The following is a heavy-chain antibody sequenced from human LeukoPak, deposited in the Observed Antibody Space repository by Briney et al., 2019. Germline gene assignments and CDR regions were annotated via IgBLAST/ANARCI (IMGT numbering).Heavy chain of an antibody. CDR3: ARDYYDSSGYIVFDY. Sequence: SETLSLTCTVSGGSISSSSYYWGWIRQPPGKGLEWIRSIYYSGSTYYNPSLKSRVTISVDTSKNQFSLKLSSVTAADTAVYYCARDYYDSSGYIVFDYWGQGTLVTVSS. CDR2: IYYSGST. V-gene: IGHV4-39*02. D-gene: IGHD3-22*01. J-gene: IGHJ4*02. CDR1: GGSISSSSYY.